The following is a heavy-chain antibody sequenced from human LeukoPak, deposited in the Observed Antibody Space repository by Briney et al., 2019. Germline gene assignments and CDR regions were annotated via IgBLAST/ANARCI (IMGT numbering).Heavy chain of an antibody. J-gene: IGHJ4*02. CDR1: GFTFSSYA. Sequence: GGSLRLSCAASGFTFSSYAMSWVRQAPGKGLEWVSAISGSGGSTYYADSVKGRFTISRDNSKNTLYLQMNSLRAEDTAVYYCAKTPGPGYDFWGGYSYYFDYWGQGTLVTVSS. CDR2: ISGSGGST. V-gene: IGHV3-23*01. CDR3: AKTPGPGYDFWGGYSYYFDY. D-gene: IGHD3-3*01.